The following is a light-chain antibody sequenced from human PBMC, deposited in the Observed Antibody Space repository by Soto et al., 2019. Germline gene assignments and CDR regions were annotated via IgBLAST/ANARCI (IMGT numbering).Light chain of an antibody. CDR2: DAS. CDR3: QHYNSFLYT. CDR1: QSISTW. V-gene: IGKV1-5*01. J-gene: IGKJ2*01. Sequence: DIQMTQSPSTLSASVGDRVTITCRASQSISTWLAWYQQKPGKAPNLLIYDASSLETGVPSRFSGSGSGTEFTLTITSLQPDDSATYYCQHYNSFLYTFGPGTKLEIK.